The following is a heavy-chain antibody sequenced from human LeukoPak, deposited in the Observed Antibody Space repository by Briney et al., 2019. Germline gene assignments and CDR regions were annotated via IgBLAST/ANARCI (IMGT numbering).Heavy chain of an antibody. D-gene: IGHD6-13*01. CDR2: ISYDGSNK. CDR3: APTRTGSSWPTAY. CDR1: GFTFSSYA. V-gene: IGHV3-30-3*01. J-gene: IGHJ4*02. Sequence: PGGSLRLSCAASGFTFSSYAMHWVRQAPGKGLEWVAVISYDGSNKYYADSVKGRFTISRDNSKNTLYLQMNSLRAEDTAIYYCAPTRTGSSWPTAYWGQGTLVTVSS.